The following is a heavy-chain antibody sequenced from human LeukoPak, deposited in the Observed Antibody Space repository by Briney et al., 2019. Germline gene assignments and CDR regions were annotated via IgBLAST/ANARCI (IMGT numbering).Heavy chain of an antibody. D-gene: IGHD2-15*01. V-gene: IGHV3-7*01. CDR1: GFTFSAYW. CDR2: IKQDGSEK. CDR3: ARARTGGVVVVAARVDY. Sequence: PGGSLRLSCAASGFTFSAYWMNWVRQAPGTGLEWVANIKQDGSEKYYVDSVKGRFTISRDNAKNSLYLQMNSLRAEDTAVYYCARARTGGVVVVAARVDYWGQGTLVTVSS. J-gene: IGHJ4*02.